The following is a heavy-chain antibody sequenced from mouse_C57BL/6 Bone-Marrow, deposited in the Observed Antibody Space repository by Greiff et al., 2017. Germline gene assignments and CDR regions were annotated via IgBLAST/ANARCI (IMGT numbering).Heavy chain of an antibody. Sequence: VHLVESGPGLVQPSQSLSITCTVSGFSLTSYGVHWVRQSPGKGLEWLGVIWRGGSTDSTAAFMSILSSTKDNSKDQVFCKMNSLQADDTAIYDCAKNLYPYYAMDYWGQGTSVTVSS. V-gene: IGHV2-5*01. D-gene: IGHD2-1*01. J-gene: IGHJ4*01. CDR1: GFSLTSYG. CDR2: IWRGGST. CDR3: AKNLYPYYAMDY.